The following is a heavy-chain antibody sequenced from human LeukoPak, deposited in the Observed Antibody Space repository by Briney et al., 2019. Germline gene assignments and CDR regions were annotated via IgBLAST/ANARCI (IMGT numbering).Heavy chain of an antibody. D-gene: IGHD5-12*01. Sequence: GASVRLSCKASGGTFSSYAISWVRQAPGQGLEWMGGIIPIVGTANYAQKFQGRVTITADQSTSTAYMELSSLRSEDTAVYFCATHSPEWRYSGYYNFYYMDVWGKGTTVTVSS. V-gene: IGHV1-69*13. J-gene: IGHJ6*03. CDR2: IIPIVGTA. CDR1: GGTFSSYA. CDR3: ATHSPEWRYSGYYNFYYMDV.